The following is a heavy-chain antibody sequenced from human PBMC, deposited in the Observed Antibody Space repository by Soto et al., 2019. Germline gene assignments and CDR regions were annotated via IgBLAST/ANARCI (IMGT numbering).Heavy chain of an antibody. J-gene: IGHJ6*02. CDR1: TFTINTYS. CDR2: ITMGISFI. V-gene: IGHV3-21*01. Sequence: PGXSLRLSCVASTFTINTYSLNWVYQAPGKGRGWVSPITMGISFIDYADPGKGRFTIPRDDPKNSLFLKMRSLRADDPAVYYFARSQRKGAMAVWGQGTTVTVSS. CDR3: ARSQRKGAMAV.